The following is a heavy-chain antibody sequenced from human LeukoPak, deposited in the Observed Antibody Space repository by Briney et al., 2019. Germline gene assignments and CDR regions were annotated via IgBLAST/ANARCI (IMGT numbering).Heavy chain of an antibody. CDR1: GYTFTSYA. V-gene: IGHV1-3*01. CDR2: INAGNGNT. J-gene: IGHJ5*02. D-gene: IGHD3-10*01. CDR3: ARDLWFGNNWFDP. Sequence: ASVKVSCKASGYTFTSYAMHWVRQAPGQRLEWMEWINAGNGNTKYSQKFQGRVTITRDTSASTAYMELSSLRSEDTAVYYCARDLWFGNNWFDPWGQGTLVTVSS.